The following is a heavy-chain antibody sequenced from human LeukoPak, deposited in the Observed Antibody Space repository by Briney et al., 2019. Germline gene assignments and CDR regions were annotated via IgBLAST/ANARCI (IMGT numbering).Heavy chain of an antibody. V-gene: IGHV3-30*18. Sequence: GGSLRLSCSASGFTFSSFGMHWVRQAPGMGLEWVAMISYDGNAKYYADSVRGRFAISRDNSKNTLYLQMNSLRAEDTAVYYCAKTWRGRGYYGYGPSEYFYYMDVWGKGTTVTISS. D-gene: IGHD3-10*01. CDR3: AKTWRGRGYYGYGPSEYFYYMDV. CDR1: GFTFSSFG. J-gene: IGHJ6*03. CDR2: ISYDGNAK.